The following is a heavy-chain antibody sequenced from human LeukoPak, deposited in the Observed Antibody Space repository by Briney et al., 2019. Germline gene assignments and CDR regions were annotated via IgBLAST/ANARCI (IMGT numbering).Heavy chain of an antibody. CDR1: GFTFSSYA. V-gene: IGHV3-23*01. Sequence: GGSLRLSCAASGFTFSSYAMSWVRQAPGKGLEWVSAISGSGGSTNYADSVKGRFTISRDNSKNTLYLQMNSLRAEDTAVYYCAKAARRDSSSWYWVRMGYYYYMDVWGKGTTVTVSS. CDR3: AKAARRDSSSWYWVRMGYYYYMDV. D-gene: IGHD6-13*01. J-gene: IGHJ6*03. CDR2: ISGSGGST.